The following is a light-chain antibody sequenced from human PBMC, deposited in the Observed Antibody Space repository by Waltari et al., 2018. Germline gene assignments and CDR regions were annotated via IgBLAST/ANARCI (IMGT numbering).Light chain of an antibody. CDR1: SGHSNYP. V-gene: IGLV4-69*01. CDR3: QTWGSGTVV. Sequence: QLLLTQSPPASASLGASVKLTCTLNSGHSNYPVAWHQQQPDKGPRYLMLLTSDGSHIRGDRIPSRFSGSTSGADRYFTISSLQSDDEADYYCQTWGSGTVVFGGGTKLTVL. J-gene: IGLJ2*01. CDR2: LTSDGSH.